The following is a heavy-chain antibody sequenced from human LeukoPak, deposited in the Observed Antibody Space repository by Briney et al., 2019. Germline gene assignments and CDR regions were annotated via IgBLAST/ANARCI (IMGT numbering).Heavy chain of an antibody. V-gene: IGHV3-21*01. CDR2: ISSSSSYI. CDR1: GFTFSSYS. D-gene: IGHD6-6*01. J-gene: IGHJ6*03. CDR3: ARDPGRSSSSYYYYYYYMDV. Sequence: GGSLRLSCAASGFTFSSYSMNWVRQAPGKGLEWVSSISSSSSYIYYADSVKGRFTISRDNAKNSLYLQMYSLRAEDTAVYYCARDPGRSSSSYYYYYYYMDVWGKGTTVTVSS.